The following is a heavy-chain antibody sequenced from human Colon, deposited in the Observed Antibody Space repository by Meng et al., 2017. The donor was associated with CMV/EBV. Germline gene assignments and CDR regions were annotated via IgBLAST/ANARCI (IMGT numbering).Heavy chain of an antibody. CDR1: GCSISSYY. J-gene: IGHJ6*02. Sequence: SETLSLTCTVSGCSISSYYWSWIRQPPGKGLEWIAYIYYTGSANYNPSLKSRVTISLDTSKNQFSLKLTSVIAADTAVYYCARDHSLYGMDFWGHGTTVTVSS. CDR3: ARDHSLYGMDF. V-gene: IGHV4-59*01. CDR2: IYYTGSA. D-gene: IGHD2-15*01.